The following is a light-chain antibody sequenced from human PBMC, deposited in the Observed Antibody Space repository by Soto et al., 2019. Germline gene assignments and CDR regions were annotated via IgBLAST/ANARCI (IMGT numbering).Light chain of an antibody. CDR2: AAS. J-gene: IGKJ4*01. CDR1: HDIGTS. CDR3: QQYNDAPFI. V-gene: IGKV1-27*01. Sequence: DFQMTQFPPTLSVSLGDRATVTCRASHDIGTSLAWYHQRPGKSPSLLIYAASTLHSGVPARFSGSGSGTDFTLAINTLRPEDVATYYCQQYNDAPFIFGGGTKVEVK.